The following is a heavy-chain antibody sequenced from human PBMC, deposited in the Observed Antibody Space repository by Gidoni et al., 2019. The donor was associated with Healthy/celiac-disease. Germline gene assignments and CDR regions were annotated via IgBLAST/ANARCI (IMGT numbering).Heavy chain of an antibody. CDR2: IFSNDEK. Sequence: QVTLKESGPVLVKPTETLTLTCTVSGFSLSNARMGVSWIRQPPGKALEWLAHIFSNDEKSYSTSLKSRLTISKDTSKSQVVLTMTNMDPVDTATYYCAGASGILTGPPPDGFDPWGQGTLVTVSS. D-gene: IGHD3-9*01. V-gene: IGHV2-26*01. J-gene: IGHJ5*02. CDR3: AGASGILTGPPPDGFDP. CDR1: GFSLSNARMG.